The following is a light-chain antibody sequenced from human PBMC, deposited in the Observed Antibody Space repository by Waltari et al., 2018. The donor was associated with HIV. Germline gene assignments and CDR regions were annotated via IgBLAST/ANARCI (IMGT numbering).Light chain of an antibody. CDR1: QTISLS. V-gene: IGKV3-15*01. CDR2: GAS. J-gene: IGKJ2*01. CDR3: QQYSVWPPYT. Sequence: DIVMTQSPATLSVSPGERATFSCRASQTISLSLAWYQQKPGQSPRLLIYGASLRASGIPARFSGRGSGTNFTLTIDGLQPDDLAVYFCQQYSVWPPYTFGQGTKLEIK.